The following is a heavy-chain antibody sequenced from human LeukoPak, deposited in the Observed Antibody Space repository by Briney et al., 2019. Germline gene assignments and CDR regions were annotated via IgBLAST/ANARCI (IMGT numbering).Heavy chain of an antibody. CDR3: AKSGEMSVVVVAAYYGMDV. J-gene: IGHJ6*04. CDR1: GFTFSSNA. Sequence: GGSLRLPCAASGFTFSSNAASWVRQPPGKGLEWVSAIIGSCGSTYHADYVKDGFTISRDNSKNTLYLQMNSLRAEDTAVYYCAKSGEMSVVVVAAYYGMDVWGKGTTVTVSS. D-gene: IGHD2-15*01. CDR2: IIGSCGST. V-gene: IGHV3-23*01.